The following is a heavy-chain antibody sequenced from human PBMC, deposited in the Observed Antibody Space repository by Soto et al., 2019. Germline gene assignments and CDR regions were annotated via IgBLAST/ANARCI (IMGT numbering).Heavy chain of an antibody. Sequence: QVQLVQSGAEVKKPGASVKVSCKASGYTFTGYYMHWVRQAPGQGLEWMGWINPNSGGTNYAQKFKGWVTMTRDAPINTAYMDLSRLRSDDTSVYYRARDLAAAEPYYYYGMHVLGQGTTVNVSS. CDR1: GYTFTGYY. J-gene: IGHJ6*02. CDR2: INPNSGGT. V-gene: IGHV1-2*04. CDR3: ARDLAAAEPYYYYGMHV. D-gene: IGHD6-13*01.